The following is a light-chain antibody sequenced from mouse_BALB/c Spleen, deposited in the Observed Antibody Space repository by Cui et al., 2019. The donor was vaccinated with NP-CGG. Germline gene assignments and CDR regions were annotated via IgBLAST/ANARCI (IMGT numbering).Light chain of an antibody. V-gene: IGLV1*01. J-gene: IGLJ1*01. CDR3: ALWYSNHWV. CDR1: TGAVIISNY. Sequence: QAVVTQESALTTSPGETVTLTCRSSTGAVIISNYATWVQEKPDHLFTGLIGGTNNRAPGVPARFSGSLIGDKAALTITGAQTEDEAIYFCALWYSNHWVFGGGTKLTVL. CDR2: GTN.